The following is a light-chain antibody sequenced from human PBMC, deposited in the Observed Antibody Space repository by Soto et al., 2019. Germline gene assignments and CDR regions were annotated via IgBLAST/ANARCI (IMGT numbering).Light chain of an antibody. CDR1: QSISSN. CDR3: QQYNNWPLT. CDR2: GAS. Sequence: EKVMTQSPDTLSVSPGERATLSCRASQSISSNLAWYQQKPGQAPRLLIYGASASATGLPARFSGSGSGTEFTLTISSLQSEDFAVYYCQQYNNWPLTFGGGTKVEIK. V-gene: IGKV3-15*01. J-gene: IGKJ4*01.